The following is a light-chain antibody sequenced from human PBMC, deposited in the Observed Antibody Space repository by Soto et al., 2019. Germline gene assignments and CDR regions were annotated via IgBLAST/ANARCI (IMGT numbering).Light chain of an antibody. Sequence: QSVLTQPASVSGSPGQSITISCTGTSSDVGSYNLVSWYQQHPGKAPKLMIYEGSKRPSGVSNRFSGSKSGNTASLTISGLQAEDEAAYYCCSSEGSSTVFGTGTKVTVL. V-gene: IGLV2-23*01. CDR3: CSSEGSSTV. J-gene: IGLJ1*01. CDR2: EGS. CDR1: SSDVGSYNL.